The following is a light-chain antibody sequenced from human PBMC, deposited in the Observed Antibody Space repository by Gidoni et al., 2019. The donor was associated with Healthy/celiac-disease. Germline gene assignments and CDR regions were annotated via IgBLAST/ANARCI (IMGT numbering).Light chain of an antibody. V-gene: IGKV1-33*01. J-gene: IGKJ1*01. Sequence: DIQMTQSPSSLSASVGERVTITCQASQEISNYLNWYQQKPGKAPKLLIYDASNLETVVPSRFSGSGSGTDFTFTISSLQPEDIATYYCQQYDNLPWTFGQGTKVEIK. CDR2: DAS. CDR3: QQYDNLPWT. CDR1: QEISNY.